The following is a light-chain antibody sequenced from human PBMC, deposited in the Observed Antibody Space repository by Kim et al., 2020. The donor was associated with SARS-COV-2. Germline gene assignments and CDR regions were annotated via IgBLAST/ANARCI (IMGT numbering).Light chain of an antibody. CDR1: QSVSSY. CDR3: QQYNNWLTWT. Sequence: SPGERATLSCRAGQSVSSYLAWYQQKPGQAPRLLIYGASTRATGVPARFTGSGSGTEFSLTISSLQSEDFAVYYCQQYNNWLTWTFGQGTKVDIK. J-gene: IGKJ1*01. V-gene: IGKV3-15*01. CDR2: GAS.